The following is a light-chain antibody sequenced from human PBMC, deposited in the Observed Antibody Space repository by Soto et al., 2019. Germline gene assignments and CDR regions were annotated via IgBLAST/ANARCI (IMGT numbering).Light chain of an antibody. CDR1: SSNIGSNY. CDR2: RNN. Sequence: QSVLTQPPSASGTPGQRVTISCSGSSSNIGSNYVYWYQQLPGTAPKLLIYRNNQRPSGVPDRFSGSKSGTSASLAISGLWSEDEADYYCAAWDDSLSGFYVFGTGTRSPS. V-gene: IGLV1-47*03. J-gene: IGLJ1*01. CDR3: AAWDDSLSGFYV.